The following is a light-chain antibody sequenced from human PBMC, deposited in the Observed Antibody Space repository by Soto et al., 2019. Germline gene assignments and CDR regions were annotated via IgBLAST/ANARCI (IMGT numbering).Light chain of an antibody. CDR1: QDISNY. J-gene: IGKJ4*01. CDR2: AAS. CDR3: QKYDLAPCT. Sequence: DIQMTQSPSSLSASVGDRVTITCRASQDISNYLAWYQQRPGKVPKLLIYAASTLQSGVPSRFRGSGSGKGFNFTISSLQAEDGATYYCQKYDLAPCTFGGGTKVEIK. V-gene: IGKV1-27*01.